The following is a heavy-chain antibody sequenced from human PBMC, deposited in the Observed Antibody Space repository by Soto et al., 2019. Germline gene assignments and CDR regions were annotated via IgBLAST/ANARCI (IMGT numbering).Heavy chain of an antibody. CDR1: GFTFSDYY. V-gene: IGHV3-11*05. J-gene: IGHJ3*02. D-gene: IGHD3-9*01. CDR2: IGSSSSYT. CDR3: ARDADILTGSDAFDI. Sequence: QVQLVESGGGLVKPGGSLRLSCAASGFTFSDYYMSWIRQAPGKGLEWVSYIGSSSSYTNYADSVKGRFTISRDNAKNSQYLQLNRLRAEDTAVYYCARDADILTGSDAFDIWGQGTMVTVSS.